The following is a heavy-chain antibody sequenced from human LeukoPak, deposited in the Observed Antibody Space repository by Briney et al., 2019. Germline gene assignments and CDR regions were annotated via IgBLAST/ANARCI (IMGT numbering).Heavy chain of an antibody. V-gene: IGHV6-1*01. J-gene: IGHJ5*02. Sequence: SQTLSLTCAISGDSVSSKSAAWNWIRQSPSRGLEYLGRTYYRSKWYNDYAVSVKSRISINPDTSKNQFSLQLNSVTPEDTAVYYCARGRQWLNWFDPWGQGTLVTVSS. D-gene: IGHD5-24*01. CDR3: ARGRQWLNWFDP. CDR1: GDSVSSKSAA. CDR2: TYYRSKWYN.